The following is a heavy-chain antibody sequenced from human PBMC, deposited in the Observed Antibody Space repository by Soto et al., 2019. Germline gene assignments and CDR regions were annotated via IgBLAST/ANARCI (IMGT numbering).Heavy chain of an antibody. CDR1: GFPFSTDS. J-gene: IGHJ4*02. Sequence: EVQLVESGGGLVQPGGSLSLSCVASGFPFSTDSRNWVRQAPGKGLEWVAHISTSGATRYYADSVKGRFTISRDNAKTSLYLQMDSLRNEDTAVYYCARFFGSGFDYWGQGTLVTVSS. CDR3: ARFFGSGFDY. D-gene: IGHD6-19*01. V-gene: IGHV3-48*02. CDR2: ISTSGATR.